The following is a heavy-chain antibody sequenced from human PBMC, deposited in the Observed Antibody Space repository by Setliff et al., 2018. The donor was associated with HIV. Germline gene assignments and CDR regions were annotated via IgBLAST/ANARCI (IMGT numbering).Heavy chain of an antibody. CDR1: GYSFTSYW. CDR3: ATSPLGYCSGGSCYQYFDY. V-gene: IGHV5-51*01. CDR2: IYPGDSDT. D-gene: IGHD2-15*01. J-gene: IGHJ4*02. Sequence: PGESPKISCKGSGYSFTSYWIGWVRQMPGKGLEWMGIIYPGDSDTRYSPSFQGQVTISADKSISTAYLQWSSLKASDTAMYYCATSPLGYCSGGSCYQYFDYWGPGTLVTVSS.